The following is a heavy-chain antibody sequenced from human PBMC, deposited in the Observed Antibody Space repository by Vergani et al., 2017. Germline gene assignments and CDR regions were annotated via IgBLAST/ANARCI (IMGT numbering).Heavy chain of an antibody. V-gene: IGHV1-69*01. CDR1: GFTFSSYA. D-gene: IGHD2-21*02. Sequence: VQLLESGGGLVQPGGSLRLSCAASGFTFSSYAISWVRQAPGQGLEWMGGIIPIFGTANYAQKFQGRVTITADESTSTAYMELSSLRSEDTAVYYCARGNCGGDCWYFDYWGQGTLVTVSS. J-gene: IGHJ4*02. CDR2: IIPIFGTA. CDR3: ARGNCGGDCWYFDY.